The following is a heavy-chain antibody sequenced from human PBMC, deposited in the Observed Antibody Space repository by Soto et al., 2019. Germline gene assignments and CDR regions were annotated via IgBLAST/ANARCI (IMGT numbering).Heavy chain of an antibody. CDR1: GGSFSGYY. J-gene: IGHJ4*02. CDR3: ARGYTGGDIVVVVAAAYLDY. Sequence: QVQLQQRGAGLLKPSETLSLTCAVYGGSFSGYYWSWIRQPPGKGLDWIGEINHSGSTNYNPSLKRRVTLSVDTSKNQFSLKLSSVTAADTAVYYCARGYTGGDIVVVVAAAYLDYWGQGTLVTVSS. V-gene: IGHV4-34*01. D-gene: IGHD2-15*01. CDR2: INHSGST.